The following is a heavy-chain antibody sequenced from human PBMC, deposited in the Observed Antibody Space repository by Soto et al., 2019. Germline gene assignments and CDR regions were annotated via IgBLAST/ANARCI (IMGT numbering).Heavy chain of an antibody. J-gene: IGHJ6*02. V-gene: IGHV3-23*01. CDR1: GFPFSSYA. Sequence: VGSLRLSCAGSGFPFSSYAMSWVRQAPEKGLEWVSALRDSGVSPYYADSVKGRFTISRDNSKNTLYLQMDSLRVEDTVLYYCAKMTSDSYGRNYGMDVWGQGTTVTVSS. CDR3: AKMTSDSYGRNYGMDV. D-gene: IGHD5-18*01. CDR2: LRDSGVSP.